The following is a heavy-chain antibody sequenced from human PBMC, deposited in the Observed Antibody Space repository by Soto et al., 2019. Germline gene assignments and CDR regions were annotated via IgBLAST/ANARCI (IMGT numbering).Heavy chain of an antibody. CDR1: GYTFTSYG. CDR3: ARDPRDYDSSGYIVAFDY. D-gene: IGHD3-22*01. J-gene: IGHJ4*02. Sequence: QVQLVQSGAEVKKPGASVKVSCKASGYTFTSYGISWVRQAPGQGLEWMGWISAYNGNTNYAQKLQGRVTMTTDTSTSTAYMELRSLRSDDTAVYYCARDPRDYDSSGYIVAFDYWGQGTLVTVSS. V-gene: IGHV1-18*01. CDR2: ISAYNGNT.